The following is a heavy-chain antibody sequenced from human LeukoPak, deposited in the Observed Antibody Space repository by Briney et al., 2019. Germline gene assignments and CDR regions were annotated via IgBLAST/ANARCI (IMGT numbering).Heavy chain of an antibody. CDR2: IYYSGST. CDR3: ARHSRTKPRFFDY. V-gene: IGHV4-39*01. D-gene: IGHD1-14*01. J-gene: IGHJ4*02. Sequence: PSETLSLTCTVSGGSLSSSSYYWGWIRQPPGKGLEWIGNIYYSGSTYYNPSLKSRVTISVDTSKNQFSLKLSSVTAADTAVYYCARHSRTKPRFFDYWGQGTLVTVSS. CDR1: GGSLSSSSYY.